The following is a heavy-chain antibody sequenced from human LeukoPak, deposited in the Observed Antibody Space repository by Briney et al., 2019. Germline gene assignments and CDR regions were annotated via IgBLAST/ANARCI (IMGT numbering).Heavy chain of an antibody. D-gene: IGHD2-21*01. CDR2: ISGSGGSA. J-gene: IGHJ4*02. V-gene: IGHV3-23*01. Sequence: PGGSLRLSCAASRFTFINHGMSWVRQAPGRGLEWVSTISGSGGSAFYGDSVKGRFTISRDNSKNTLYLQMNSLRAEDTAVYYCARPTHYSNLFEDYWGQGTLVTVSS. CDR3: ARPTHYSNLFEDY. CDR1: RFTFINHG.